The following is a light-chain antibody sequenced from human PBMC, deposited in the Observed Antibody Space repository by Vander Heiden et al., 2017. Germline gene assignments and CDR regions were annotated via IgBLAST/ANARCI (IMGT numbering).Light chain of an antibody. V-gene: IGLV1-44*01. CDR2: SIN. CDR1: NSHIGSNA. Sequence: QSLLTQPPSASGNPWQRVTISCSGSNSHIGSNAVNWYQQLPGRAPKHLIYSINRRPSWVPDRFSGSRSGTSASLVISRLQSEDEADYYCATWDGILTAVVFGGGTKVTVL. CDR3: ATWDGILTAVV. J-gene: IGLJ2*01.